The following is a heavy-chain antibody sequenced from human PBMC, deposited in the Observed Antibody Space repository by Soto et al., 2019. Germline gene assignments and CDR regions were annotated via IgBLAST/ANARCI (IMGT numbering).Heavy chain of an antibody. CDR1: GDSISTYY. CDR2: FHYSANT. Sequence: QVQLQESGPGLVKPSETLSLTCTVSGDSISTYYWSWIRQPPGKGLECMGYFHYSANTNYNPSLKSRITISGDTSKNPFSLKLTSGTAADPGVYYCARTKGGGFDPGGQGILVTVSS. D-gene: IGHD3-16*01. V-gene: IGHV4-59*01. CDR3: ARTKGGGFDP. J-gene: IGHJ5*02.